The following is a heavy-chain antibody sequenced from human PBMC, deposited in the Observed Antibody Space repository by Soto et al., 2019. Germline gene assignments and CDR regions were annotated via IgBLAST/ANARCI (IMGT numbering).Heavy chain of an antibody. Sequence: EVQLVESGGGLIQPGGSLRLSCAVSGFTVSNNYMSWVRQAPGKGLEGVSVIYSGGYTAYGDSVKGRFTISRDNSKNTLILQINTLGAADGAVYSGAPRRGGGVYWGQGTLVTVSS. CDR2: IYSGGYT. CDR3: APRRGGGVY. CDR1: GFTVSNNY. V-gene: IGHV3-53*01. J-gene: IGHJ4*02. D-gene: IGHD3-10*01.